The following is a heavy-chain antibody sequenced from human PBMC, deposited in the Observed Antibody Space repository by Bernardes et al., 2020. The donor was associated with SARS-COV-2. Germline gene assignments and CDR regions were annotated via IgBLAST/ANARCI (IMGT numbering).Heavy chain of an antibody. V-gene: IGHV3-33*01. CDR3: ARDRKLGISCYYFYGMDV. J-gene: IGHJ6*04. D-gene: IGHD3-9*01. CDR1: GFTFNSYG. CDR2: IWYDGSNE. Sequence: GGSLRLSCAASGFTFNSYGMHWVRQAPGKGLEWVAVIWYDGSNEYYADSVKGRFTISRDNSKNTLYLQMNSLRAEDTAVYYCARDRKLGISCYYFYGMDVWGEGTTITVSS.